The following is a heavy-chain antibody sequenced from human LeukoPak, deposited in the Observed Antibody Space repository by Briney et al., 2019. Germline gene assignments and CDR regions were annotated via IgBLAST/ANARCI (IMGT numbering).Heavy chain of an antibody. V-gene: IGHV4-34*01. CDR1: GGSFSGYY. CDR2: IYHSGST. Sequence: PSETLSLTCAVYGGSFSGYYWSWIRQPPGKGLEWIGYIYHSGSTYYNPSLKSRVTISVDRSKNQFSLKLSSVTAADTAVYYCARGNTATSLTDAFDIWGQGTMVTVSS. D-gene: IGHD5-18*01. CDR3: ARGNTATSLTDAFDI. J-gene: IGHJ3*02.